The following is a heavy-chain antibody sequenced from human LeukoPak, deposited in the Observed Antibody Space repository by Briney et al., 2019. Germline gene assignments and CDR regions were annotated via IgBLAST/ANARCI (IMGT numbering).Heavy chain of an antibody. CDR1: GFTFSSYG. CDR2: ISYDGSNK. CDR3: AKEKWELLGPFDY. V-gene: IGHV3-30*18. J-gene: IGHJ4*02. D-gene: IGHD1-26*01. Sequence: GGSLRLSCAASGFTFSSYGMHWVRQAPGKGLEWVAVISYDGSNKYYADSVKGRFTISRDNSKNTLYLQMNSLRAEDTAVYYCAKEKWELLGPFDYWGQGTLVTVSS.